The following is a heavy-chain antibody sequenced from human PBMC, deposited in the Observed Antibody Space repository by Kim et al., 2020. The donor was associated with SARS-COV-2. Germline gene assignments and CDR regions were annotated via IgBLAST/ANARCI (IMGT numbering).Heavy chain of an antibody. J-gene: IGHJ4*01. Sequence: GGSLRLSCAASGFTFGDYAMHWVRRASGKGLEWVAGIRCKGGSLAYADSVTVRCTISIANDNTSLKPQMNRMSAKATDLAYCASTIGFGAPSDFD. CDR2: IRCKGGSL. CDR1: GFTFGDYA. CDR3: ASTIGFGAPSDFD. V-gene: IGHV3-9*01. D-gene: IGHD2-8*01.